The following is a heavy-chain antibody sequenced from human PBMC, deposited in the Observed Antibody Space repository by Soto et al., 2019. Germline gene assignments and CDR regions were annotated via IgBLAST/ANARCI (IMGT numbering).Heavy chain of an antibody. Sequence: GGSLRLSCTASGFTFSTYSMSWVRQAPGKGLEWVSSISLGSGYIYYADSVKGRFTISRDNAKNSLYLQMNSLRAEDTAVYYCVRSSARYYFDYWGQGALVTVSS. CDR1: GFTFSTYS. J-gene: IGHJ4*02. CDR3: VRSSARYYFDY. V-gene: IGHV3-21*06. D-gene: IGHD3-10*01. CDR2: ISLGSGYI.